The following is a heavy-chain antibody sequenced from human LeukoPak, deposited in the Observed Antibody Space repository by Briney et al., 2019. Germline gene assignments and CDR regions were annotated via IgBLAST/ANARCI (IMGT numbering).Heavy chain of an antibody. CDR1: GYSFTSYW. CDR2: IYPGDSDT. J-gene: IGHJ2*01. D-gene: IGHD3-22*01. CDR3: ARTGDSSGYSWYFDL. V-gene: IGHV5-51*01. Sequence: GESLKIPCKGSGYSFTSYWIGWVRQMPGKGLEWMGIIYPGDSDTRYSPSFQGQVTISADKSISTAYLQWSSLKASDTAMYYCARTGDSSGYSWYFDLWGRGTLVTVSS.